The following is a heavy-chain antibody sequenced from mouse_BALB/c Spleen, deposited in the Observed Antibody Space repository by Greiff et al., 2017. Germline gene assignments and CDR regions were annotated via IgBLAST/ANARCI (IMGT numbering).Heavy chain of an antibody. J-gene: IGHJ1*01. CDR1: GFTFSSYA. CDR2: ISSGGST. V-gene: IGHV5-6-5*01. Sequence: EVQLVESGGGLVKPGGSLKLSCAASGFTFSSYAMSWVRQTPEKRLEWVASISSGGSTYYPDSVKGRFTISRDNARNILYLQMSSLRSEDTAMYYCAREGYYYGSSYWYFDVWGAGTTVTVSS. D-gene: IGHD1-1*01. CDR3: AREGYYYGSSYWYFDV.